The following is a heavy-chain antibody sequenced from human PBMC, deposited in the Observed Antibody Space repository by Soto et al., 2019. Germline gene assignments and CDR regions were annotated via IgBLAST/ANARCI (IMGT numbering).Heavy chain of an antibody. CDR2: INAGNGNT. V-gene: IGHV1-3*01. Sequence: QVQLVQSGAEGKKPGASVKVSCKASGYSFTTYAMHWVRQAPGQRLEWMGWINAGNGNTKYSQKLQGRVTITRDTSASTDYMELSSLRSEDTAFYYCTRSAVRPSGGLIGPFDYGGQGTLGTVSS. D-gene: IGHD3-16*02. CDR3: TRSAVRPSGGLIGPFDY. CDR1: GYSFTTYA. J-gene: IGHJ4*02.